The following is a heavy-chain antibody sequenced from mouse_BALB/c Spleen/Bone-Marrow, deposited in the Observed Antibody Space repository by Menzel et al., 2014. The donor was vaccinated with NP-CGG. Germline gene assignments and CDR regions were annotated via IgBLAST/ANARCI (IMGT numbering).Heavy chain of an antibody. CDR1: GFDFSGYW. J-gene: IGHJ1*01. D-gene: IGHD1-2*01. Sequence: EVQLQQSGGGLVQPGGSLKLFCAASGFDFSGYWMTWVRQAPGKGLEWIGGINPDSSTINYTPSLKDKFIISRDNAKNALYLQMSKVRSEDTALYYCARPGYYGYQDVWGAGTTVTVSS. V-gene: IGHV4-1*02. CDR2: INPDSSTI. CDR3: ARPGYYGYQDV.